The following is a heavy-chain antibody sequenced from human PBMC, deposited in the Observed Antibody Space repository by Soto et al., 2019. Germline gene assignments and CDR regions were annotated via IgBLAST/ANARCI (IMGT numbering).Heavy chain of an antibody. CDR1: GYTFTGYY. Sequence: ASVKVSCKTSGYTFTGYYIHWVRQAPGQGLEWMGWINPNNGGTNYAQNFQGRVTMTRDTSISTAYMELSRLSSDDTAVYYFTKQRDYGDSGAFDYWGQGTLVTVSS. D-gene: IGHD4-17*01. CDR2: INPNNGGT. J-gene: IGHJ4*02. V-gene: IGHV1-2*02. CDR3: TKQRDYGDSGAFDY.